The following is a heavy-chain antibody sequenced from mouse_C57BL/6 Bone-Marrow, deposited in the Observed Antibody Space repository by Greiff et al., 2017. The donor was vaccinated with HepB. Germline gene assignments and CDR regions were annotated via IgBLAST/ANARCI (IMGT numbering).Heavy chain of an antibody. V-gene: IGHV14-3*01. CDR1: GFNIKNPY. Sequence: VQLQQSVAELVRPGASVKLSCTASGFNIKNPYMHWVKQRPEQGLEWIGRIDPANGNTKYAPKFQGKATITADTSSNTAYLQLSSLTSEDTAIYYCAWFAYWGQGTLVTVSA. CDR3: AWFAY. J-gene: IGHJ3*01. CDR2: IDPANGNT.